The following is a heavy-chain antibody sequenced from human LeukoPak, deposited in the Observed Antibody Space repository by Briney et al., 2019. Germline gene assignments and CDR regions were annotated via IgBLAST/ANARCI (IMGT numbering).Heavy chain of an antibody. CDR1: GYYFINYW. CDR3: ATSRYVTDGVYYTQDDS. Sequence: GESLKISCNGPGYYFINYWVAWVRQMPGKGLGWIGTMYVDDSDTRYSPSYQGQVSISADKSISTAYLQWSSLRASDSGMYYCATSRYVTDGVYYTQDDSWGQGTLVTVSS. D-gene: IGHD2-8*01. J-gene: IGHJ5*01. V-gene: IGHV5-51*01. CDR2: MYVDDSDT.